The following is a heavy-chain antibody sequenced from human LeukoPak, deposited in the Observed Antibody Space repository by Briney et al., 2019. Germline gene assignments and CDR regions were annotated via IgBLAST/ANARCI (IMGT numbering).Heavy chain of an antibody. D-gene: IGHD3-10*01. CDR3: ASMVHGSGSYYSDY. CDR1: GFTFSSYG. V-gene: IGHV3-30*03. Sequence: GGSLRLSCAASGFTFSSYGMHWVRQAPGKGLEWVAVISYDGSNKYYADSVKGRFTISRDNSKNTLYLQMNSLRAEDTAVYYCASMVHGSGSYYSDYWGQGTLVTVSS. J-gene: IGHJ4*02. CDR2: ISYDGSNK.